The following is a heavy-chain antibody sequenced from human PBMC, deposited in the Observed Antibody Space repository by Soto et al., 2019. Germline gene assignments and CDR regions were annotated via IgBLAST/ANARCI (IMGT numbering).Heavy chain of an antibody. D-gene: IGHD6-13*01. CDR2: IIPIFGTA. CDR1: GGTFSSYA. Sequence: QVQLVQSGAEVKKPGSSVKVSCKASGGTFSSYAINWVRQAPGQGLEWMGGIIPIFGTANYAQKFQGRVTITADESTSTAYMELSSLRSEDTAVYYCARDATPLYSSSWLGEDYWGQGTLVTVSS. J-gene: IGHJ4*02. V-gene: IGHV1-69*12. CDR3: ARDATPLYSSSWLGEDY.